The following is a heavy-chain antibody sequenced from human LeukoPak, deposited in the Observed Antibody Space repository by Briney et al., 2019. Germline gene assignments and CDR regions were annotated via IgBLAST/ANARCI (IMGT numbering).Heavy chain of an antibody. CDR3: ARDYPTSGIITIFDY. CDR2: ITASGGST. V-gene: IGHV3-23*01. J-gene: IGHJ4*02. Sequence: PGGSLRLSCASSGFTFNNYAMTWVRQAPGKGLEWVSSITASGGSTYCADSVKGRFTISRDNSKNTLYLQMSSLRAEDTAVCYCARDYPTSGIITIFDYWGQGTLVTVSS. CDR1: GFTFNNYA. D-gene: IGHD1-1*01.